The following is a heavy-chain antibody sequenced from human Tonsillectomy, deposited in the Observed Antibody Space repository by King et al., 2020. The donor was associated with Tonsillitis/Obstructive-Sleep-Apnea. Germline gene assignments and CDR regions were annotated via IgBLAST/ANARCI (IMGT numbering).Heavy chain of an antibody. CDR2: ISSSGSTI. V-gene: IGHV3-11*01. Sequence: VQLVESGGGLVKPGGSLRLSCAASGFTFSDYYMSWIRQAPGKGLEWVSYISSSGSTIYYADSVKGRFTISRDNAKNSLYLQMNSLRAEDTAVYYCARDTGNSTSCYSYNWFDPWGQGTLVTVSS. D-gene: IGHD2-2*01. CDR1: GFTFSDYY. CDR3: ARDTGNSTSCYSYNWFDP. J-gene: IGHJ5*02.